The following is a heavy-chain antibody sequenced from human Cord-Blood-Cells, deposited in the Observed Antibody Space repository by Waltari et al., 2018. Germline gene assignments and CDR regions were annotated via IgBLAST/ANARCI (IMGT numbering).Heavy chain of an antibody. D-gene: IGHD3-3*01. CDR1: GGSISSSSYY. V-gene: IGHV4-39*01. Sequence: QLQLQESGPGLVKPSETLSLTCTVSGGSISSSSYYWGWIRQPPGKGLEWIGSIYYSGSNFYNPSRKSRVTRTGDTAKNQFSLKLSSVTAADTAVYYCARLETYYDFWSGSRNWFDPWGQGTLVTVSS. CDR3: ARLETYYDFWSGSRNWFDP. J-gene: IGHJ5*02. CDR2: IYYSGSN.